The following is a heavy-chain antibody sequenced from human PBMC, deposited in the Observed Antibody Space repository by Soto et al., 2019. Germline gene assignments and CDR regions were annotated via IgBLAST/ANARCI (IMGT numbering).Heavy chain of an antibody. V-gene: IGHV3-66*01. D-gene: IGHD2-2*01. CDR1: GFTVSSNY. Sequence: PGGSLRLSCAASGFTVSSNYMSWVRQAPGKGLEWVSVIYSGGSTYYADSVKGRFTISRDNSKNTLYLQMNSLRAEDTAVYYCARILDCSSTSCYGELYFDYWGQGTLVTVS. J-gene: IGHJ4*02. CDR3: ARILDCSSTSCYGELYFDY. CDR2: IYSGGST.